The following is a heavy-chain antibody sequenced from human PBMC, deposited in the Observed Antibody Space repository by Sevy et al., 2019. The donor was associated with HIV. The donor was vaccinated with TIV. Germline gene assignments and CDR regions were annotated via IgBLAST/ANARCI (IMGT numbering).Heavy chain of an antibody. Sequence: GGSLRLSCVGSGFSFSDHRMHWVRQAPGKGLEWMAVISYDGRNTKYKADSVKGRFTITRDNSKNTLYLKINRLGDEDTANYYGAGGRGEILSSAFDYWGQGTLVTVSS. V-gene: IGHV3-30*03. J-gene: IGHJ4*02. D-gene: IGHD3-16*01. CDR3: AGGRGEILSSAFDY. CDR1: GFSFSDHR. CDR2: ISYDGRNTK.